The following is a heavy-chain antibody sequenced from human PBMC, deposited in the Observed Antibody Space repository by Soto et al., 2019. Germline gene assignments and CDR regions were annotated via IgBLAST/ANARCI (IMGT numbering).Heavy chain of an antibody. J-gene: IGHJ6*02. D-gene: IGHD6-6*01. V-gene: IGHV4-59*01. Sequence: SETLSLTCAVSGGSISSYYWSWIRQPPGKGLEWIGYIYYSGSTNYNPSLKSRVTISVDTSKNQFSLKLSSVTAADTAVYYCARDYLQQLVGGDYYYGMDVWGQGTRVTVSS. CDR3: ARDYLQQLVGGDYYYGMDV. CDR2: IYYSGST. CDR1: GGSISSYY.